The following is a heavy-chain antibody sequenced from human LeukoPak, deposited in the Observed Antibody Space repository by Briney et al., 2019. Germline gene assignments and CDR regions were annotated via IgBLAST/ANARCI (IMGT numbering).Heavy chain of an antibody. CDR2: IRYDGSNK. D-gene: IGHD3-9*01. CDR1: GFTFSSYE. Sequence: GGSLRLSCAASGFTFSSYEMHWVRQTPAKGLEWVAFIRYDGSNKYYADSVKGRFIISRDNSKNTLFLQMNSLRPEDTAVYYCAKGGKYDILTGYRRSRLLGDFWGQGTLVTVSS. J-gene: IGHJ4*02. CDR3: AKGGKYDILTGYRRSRLLGDF. V-gene: IGHV3-30*02.